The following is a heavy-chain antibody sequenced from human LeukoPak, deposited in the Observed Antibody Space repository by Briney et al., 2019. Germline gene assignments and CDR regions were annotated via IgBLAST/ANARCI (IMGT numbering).Heavy chain of an antibody. V-gene: IGHV3-21*01. CDR2: ISSSSSYI. CDR1: GSIFSNAW. CDR3: ARDTMTVVVPALYYYYYGMDV. D-gene: IGHD2-2*01. J-gene: IGHJ6*02. Sequence: GGSLRLSCAASGSIFSNAWMNWVRQAPGKGLEWVSSISSSSSYIYYADSVKGRFTISRDNAKNSLYLQMNSLRAEDTAVYYCARDTMTVVVPALYYYYYGMDVWGQGTTVTVSS.